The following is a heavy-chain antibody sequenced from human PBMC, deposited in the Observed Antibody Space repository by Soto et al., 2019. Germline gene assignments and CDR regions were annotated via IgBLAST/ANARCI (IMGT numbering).Heavy chain of an antibody. CDR1: GFTFNSYS. V-gene: IGHV3-48*01. CDR3: ATDKLGYCSDGRCYRPGYFEN. Sequence: GGSLRLSCAASGFTFNSYSMNWVRQAPGKGLEWVSYISGSSSTTYYADSVKGRFTISRDNAKNSLYLQMNSLRAEDTAVYYCATDKLGYCSDGRCYRPGYFENWGQGTPVTVSS. J-gene: IGHJ4*02. CDR2: ISGSSSTT. D-gene: IGHD2-15*01.